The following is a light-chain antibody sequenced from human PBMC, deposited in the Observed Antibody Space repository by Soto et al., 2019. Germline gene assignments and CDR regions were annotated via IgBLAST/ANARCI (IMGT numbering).Light chain of an antibody. CDR3: HQYYSYPPFT. J-gene: IGKJ3*01. CDR2: AAS. CDR1: QGISSY. Sequence: AIRMTQSPSSLSASTGDRVTITCRASQGISSYLAWYQQKPGKAPKLLIYAASTLQSGVPSRFSGRGSGTDFTLTISCLQSEDFATYYCHQYYSYPPFTFGPGTKVDIK. V-gene: IGKV1-8*01.